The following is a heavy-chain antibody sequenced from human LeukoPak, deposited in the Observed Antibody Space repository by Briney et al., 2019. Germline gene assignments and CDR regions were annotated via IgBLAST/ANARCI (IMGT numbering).Heavy chain of an antibody. CDR1: GGSFSGYY. J-gene: IGHJ4*02. CDR2: INHSGST. V-gene: IGHV4-34*01. D-gene: IGHD3-22*01. Sequence: PSETLSLTCAVYGGSFSGYYWSWIRQPPGKGLEWIGEINHSGSTNYNPSLKSRVTISVDTSKNQFSLKLSSVTAADTAVYYCARGRNYYDSSGYSSHFGYWGQGTLVTVSS. CDR3: ARGRNYYDSSGYSSHFGY.